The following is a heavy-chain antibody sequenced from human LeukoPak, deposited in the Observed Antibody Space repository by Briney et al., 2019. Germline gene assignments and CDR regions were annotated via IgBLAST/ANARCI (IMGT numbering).Heavy chain of an antibody. CDR2: IYYSGST. Sequence: SETLSLTCTVSGGSISSYYWSWFRQPPGKGLEWIGYIYYSGSTNYNPSLKSRVTISVDTSKNQFSLNVNSVTAADTAVHYCARKGTSWTFDYWGQGTLVTVSS. CDR1: GGSISSYY. J-gene: IGHJ4*02. D-gene: IGHD2-2*01. CDR3: ARKGTSWTFDY. V-gene: IGHV4-59*08.